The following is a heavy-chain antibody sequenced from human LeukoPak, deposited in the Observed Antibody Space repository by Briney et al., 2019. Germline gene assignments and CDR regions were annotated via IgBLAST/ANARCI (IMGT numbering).Heavy chain of an antibody. J-gene: IGHJ4*02. CDR2: INHSGST. CDR3: ASGTRYNPFDY. D-gene: IGHD3-16*02. V-gene: IGHV4-34*01. CDR1: GGSFSGYY. Sequence: SETLSLTCAVFGGSFSGYYWSCIRQPPGKGLEWIGEINHSGSTHYNPSLKSRVTISADTSKNQFSLKLSSVTAADTAVYYCASGTRYNPFDYWGQGALVTVSS.